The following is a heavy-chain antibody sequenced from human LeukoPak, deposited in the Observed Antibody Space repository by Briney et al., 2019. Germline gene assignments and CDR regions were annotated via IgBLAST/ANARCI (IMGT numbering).Heavy chain of an antibody. Sequence: GGSLRLSCAASGFTFSDYYMSWIRQAPGKGLEWVSYISSSGSYTKYAGSVKGRFTISRDNAKNSLYLQMNTLSAEDTAVYYCARDRGDTNPLDHWGQGTLVTVSS. CDR1: GFTFSDYY. CDR2: ISSSGSYT. CDR3: ARDRGDTNPLDH. J-gene: IGHJ4*02. V-gene: IGHV3-11*06. D-gene: IGHD3-10*01.